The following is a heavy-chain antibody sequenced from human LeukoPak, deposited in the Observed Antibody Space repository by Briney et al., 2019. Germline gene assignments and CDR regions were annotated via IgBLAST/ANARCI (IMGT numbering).Heavy chain of an antibody. CDR2: IYYSGST. Sequence: SETLSLTCAVSGGSISSYYWSWIRQPPGKGLEWIGYIYYSGSTNYNPSLKSRVTIPVDTPKNQFSLKLSSVTAADPAVYYCARVGSSGYPDYWGQGTLVTVSS. J-gene: IGHJ4*02. V-gene: IGHV4-59*01. CDR1: GGSISSYY. D-gene: IGHD3-22*01. CDR3: ARVGSSGYPDY.